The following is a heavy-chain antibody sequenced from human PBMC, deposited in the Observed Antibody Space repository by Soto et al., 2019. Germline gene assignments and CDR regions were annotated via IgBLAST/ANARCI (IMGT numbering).Heavy chain of an antibody. CDR3: AKREGNTYGLFH. CDR2: IKTDGSST. CDR1: GFSFSSYW. D-gene: IGHD5-18*01. Sequence: EVQLVESGGGLVQPGGSLRLSCAASGFSFSSYWIHWVRQAPGKGLVWVSRIKTDGSSTDYADSVKGRFTISRDNAKNTLYLQMNSLSAEDTVVYYCAKREGNTYGLFHWGQGTLVTVSS. V-gene: IGHV3-74*01. J-gene: IGHJ4*02.